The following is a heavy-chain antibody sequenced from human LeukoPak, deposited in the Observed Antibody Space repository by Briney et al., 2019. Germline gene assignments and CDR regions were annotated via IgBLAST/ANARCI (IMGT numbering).Heavy chain of an antibody. D-gene: IGHD6-13*01. V-gene: IGHV3-74*01. CDR2: INSDGSST. Sequence: GGSLRLSCAASGFTFSSYWIHWVRQAPGKGLVWVSRINSDGSSTTYADSVKGRFTIPRDNAKNTLYLQMNSLRAEDTAVYYCARSAAAGFSYYSYYLDVWGKGTTVTISS. CDR1: GFTFSSYW. CDR3: ARSAAAGFSYYSYYLDV. J-gene: IGHJ6*03.